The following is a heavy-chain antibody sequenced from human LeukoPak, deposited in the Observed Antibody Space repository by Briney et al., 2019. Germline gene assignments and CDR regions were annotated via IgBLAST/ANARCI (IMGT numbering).Heavy chain of an antibody. D-gene: IGHD1-26*01. CDR3: ARDSEPVGELPDAFDI. J-gene: IGHJ3*02. Sequence: ASVKVSCKASGYTFTSYGISWVRQAPGQGLEWMGWISAYNGNTNYAQKLQGRVTMTTDTSTSTAYMELRSLRSDDTAAYYCARDSEPVGELPDAFDIWGQGTMVTASS. CDR2: ISAYNGNT. CDR1: GYTFTSYG. V-gene: IGHV1-18*01.